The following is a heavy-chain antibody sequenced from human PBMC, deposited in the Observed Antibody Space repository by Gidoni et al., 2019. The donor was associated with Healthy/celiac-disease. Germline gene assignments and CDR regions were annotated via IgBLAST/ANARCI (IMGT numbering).Heavy chain of an antibody. V-gene: IGHV3-33*01. D-gene: IGHD3-22*01. Sequence: QVQLVESGGGVVQPGRSLRLSCAASGFTFSSYGMHWVRQAPGKGLEWVAVIWYDGSNKYYADSVKGRFTISRDNSKNTLYLQMNSLRAEDTAVYYCARDLGDSSGYLYYFDYWGQGTLVTVSS. CDR2: IWYDGSNK. CDR3: ARDLGDSSGYLYYFDY. J-gene: IGHJ4*02. CDR1: GFTFSSYG.